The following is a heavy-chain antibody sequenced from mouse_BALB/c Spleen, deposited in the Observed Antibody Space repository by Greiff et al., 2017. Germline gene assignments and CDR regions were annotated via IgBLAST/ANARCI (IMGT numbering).Heavy chain of an antibody. D-gene: IGHD2-1*01. Sequence: QVQLKQSGPELVKPGASVRISCKASGYTFTSYYIHWVKQRPGQGLEWIGWIYPGNVNTKYNEKFKGKATLTADKSSSTAYMQLSSLTSEDSAVYFCARDGGNYDFGFDYWGQGTTLTVSS. V-gene: IGHV1S56*01. CDR1: GYTFTSYY. J-gene: IGHJ2*01. CDR3: ARDGGNYDFGFDY. CDR2: IYPGNVNT.